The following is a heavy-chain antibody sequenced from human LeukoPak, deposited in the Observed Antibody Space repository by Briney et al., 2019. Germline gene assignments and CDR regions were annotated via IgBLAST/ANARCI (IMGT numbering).Heavy chain of an antibody. CDR1: GGSISSSSYY. D-gene: IGHD6-13*01. CDR3: ARAAPTKYSSSWYWADFCAFDI. J-gene: IGHJ3*02. CDR2: INHSGST. Sequence: QSSETLSLTCTVSGGSISSSSYYWGWIRQPPGKGLEWIGEINHSGSTNYSPSLKSRVTISVDTSKNQFSLQLNSVTPEDTAVYYCARAAPTKYSSSWYWADFCAFDIWGQGTMVTVSS. V-gene: IGHV4-39*07.